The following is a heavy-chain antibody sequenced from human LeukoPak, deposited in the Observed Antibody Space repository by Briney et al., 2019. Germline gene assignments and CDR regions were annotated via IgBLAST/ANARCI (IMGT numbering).Heavy chain of an antibody. D-gene: IGHD4-11*01. V-gene: IGHV3-9*01. Sequence: PGGSLRLSCAASGFTFDDYAMHWVRQVPGKGLEWVSGISWNNDTIGYADSVKGRFTISRDNAKNSLYLHMNSLRGEDTALYYCARGSRDYLNWFDPWGQGILVTVSS. CDR3: ARGSRDYLNWFDP. CDR1: GFTFDDYA. J-gene: IGHJ5*02. CDR2: ISWNNDTI.